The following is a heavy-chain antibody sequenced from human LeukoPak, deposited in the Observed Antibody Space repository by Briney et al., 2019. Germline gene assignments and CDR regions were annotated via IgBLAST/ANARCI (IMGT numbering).Heavy chain of an antibody. CDR1: GFIFSDYW. Sequence: GGSLRLSCAASGFIFSDYWMNWVRQAPGKGLEWVANIEQDGSEEYYVDSVKGRFTISRDNAKNSLYLQMNSLRAEDTAVYYCARDLAYGDHGYWGQGTLVTVSS. V-gene: IGHV3-7*01. CDR3: ARDLAYGDHGY. CDR2: IEQDGSEE. J-gene: IGHJ4*02. D-gene: IGHD4-17*01.